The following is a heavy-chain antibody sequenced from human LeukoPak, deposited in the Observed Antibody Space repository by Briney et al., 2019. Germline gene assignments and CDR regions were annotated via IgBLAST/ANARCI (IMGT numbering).Heavy chain of an antibody. D-gene: IGHD3-10*01. V-gene: IGHV4-59*01. CDR3: ARGFTYYYGSGSYHAFDI. J-gene: IGHJ3*02. CDR1: GGSISSYY. Sequence: SETLSLTCTVSGGSISSYYWSWIRQPPGKGLEWIGYIYYGGSTNYNPSLKSRVTISVDTSKNQFSLKLSSVTAADTAVYYCARGFTYYYGSGSYHAFDIWGQGTMVTVSS. CDR2: IYYGGST.